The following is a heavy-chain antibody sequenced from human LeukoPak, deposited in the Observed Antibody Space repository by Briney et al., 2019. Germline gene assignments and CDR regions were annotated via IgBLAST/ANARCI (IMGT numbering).Heavy chain of an antibody. J-gene: IGHJ4*02. D-gene: IGHD3-22*01. V-gene: IGHV3-30-3*01. CDR3: ARGLDSSGSYYLDH. CDR1: GFTFSSYA. Sequence: PGRSLRLSCAASGFTFSSYAMHWVRQAPGKGLEWVAVISYDGSNKYYADSVKGRFTISRDNSKNTLYLQMNSLRAEDTAVYYCARGLDSSGSYYLDHWGQGTLVTVSS. CDR2: ISYDGSNK.